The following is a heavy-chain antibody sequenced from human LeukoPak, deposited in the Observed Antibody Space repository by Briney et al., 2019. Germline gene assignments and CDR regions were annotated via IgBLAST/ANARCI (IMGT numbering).Heavy chain of an antibody. CDR1: GYSISSGYY. V-gene: IGHV4-38-2*02. CDR3: ARRYYGSGSYYSFGGVKPYYYYMDV. D-gene: IGHD3-10*01. CDR2: IYHSGST. J-gene: IGHJ6*03. Sequence: SETLSLTCTVSGYSISSGYYWGWIRQPPGKGLEWIGSIYHSGSTYYNPSLKSRVTISVDTSKNQFSLKLSSVTAADTAVYYCARRYYGSGSYYSFGGVKPYYYYMDVWGKGTTVTISS.